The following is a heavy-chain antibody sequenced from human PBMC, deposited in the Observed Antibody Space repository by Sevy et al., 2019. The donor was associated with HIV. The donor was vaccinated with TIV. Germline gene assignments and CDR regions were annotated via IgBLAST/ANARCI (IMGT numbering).Heavy chain of an antibody. V-gene: IGHV3-15*01. D-gene: IGHD3-10*01. CDR3: TTPEFPIYYGMDV. CDR1: GFTFSNAW. Sequence: GGSLRLSCAASGFTFSNAWMSWVRQAPGKGLEWVGRIKSKTDGGTTDYAEPVKGRFTISRDDSKNTLYLQMNSLKTEDTAVYYCTTPEFPIYYGMDVWGQGTTVTVSS. J-gene: IGHJ6*02. CDR2: IKSKTDGGTT.